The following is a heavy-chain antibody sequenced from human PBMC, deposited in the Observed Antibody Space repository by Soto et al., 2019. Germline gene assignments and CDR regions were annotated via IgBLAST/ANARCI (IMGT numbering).Heavy chain of an antibody. V-gene: IGHV4-4*02. D-gene: IGHD2-8*01. CDR3: ARIDCTDGVCEWNWLDH. J-gene: IGHJ5*02. CDR2: ISPSGNN. Sequence: QVQLQESGPGLVKPSETLSLTCAVSGDSISSVNWWTWVRQSPGKGLEWIGEISPSGNNNYNPSLKSRVTISADKSNNQYSLNMRSVTAAETAVYYCARIDCTDGVCEWNWLDHWGQGILITVSS. CDR1: GDSISSVNW.